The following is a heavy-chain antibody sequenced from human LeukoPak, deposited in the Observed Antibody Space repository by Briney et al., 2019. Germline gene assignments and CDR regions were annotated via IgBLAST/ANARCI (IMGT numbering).Heavy chain of an antibody. J-gene: IGHJ4*02. Sequence: GGSLRLSCAASGFTFSSYAMHWVRQAPGKGLEWVAAISYDGSNKYYADSVKGRFTISRDNSKNTLYLQMNSLRAEDTAVYYCARDLRHSSTDYWGQGTLVTVSS. CDR2: ISYDGSNK. V-gene: IGHV3-30*04. CDR3: ARDLRHSSTDY. CDR1: GFTFSSYA. D-gene: IGHD6-19*01.